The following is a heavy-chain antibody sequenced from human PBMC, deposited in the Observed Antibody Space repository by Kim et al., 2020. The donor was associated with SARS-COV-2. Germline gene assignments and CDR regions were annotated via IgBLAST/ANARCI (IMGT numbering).Heavy chain of an antibody. CDR2: IIPIFGTA. V-gene: IGHV1-69*13. Sequence: SVKVSCKASGGTFSSYAISWVRQAPGQGLEWMGGIIPIFGTANYAQKFQGRVTITADESTSTAYMELSSLRSEDTAVYYCARDRGIAAVRDHFDYWGQGTLVTVSS. D-gene: IGHD6-13*01. CDR3: ARDRGIAAVRDHFDY. J-gene: IGHJ4*02. CDR1: GGTFSSYA.